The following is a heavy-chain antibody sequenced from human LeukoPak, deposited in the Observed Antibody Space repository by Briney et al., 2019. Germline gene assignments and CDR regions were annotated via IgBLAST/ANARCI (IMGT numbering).Heavy chain of an antibody. CDR2: ISGSGGST. CDR1: GFTFSSYA. D-gene: IGHD3-10*01. J-gene: IGHJ6*03. V-gene: IGHV3-23*01. CDR3: VTHSKVSVRGKDFFYYYYMDV. Sequence: GGSLRLSCVASGFTFSSYAMSWVRQAPGKGLEWVSSISGSGGSTYYADSVKGRFTISRDNSKNTLSLQLNSLRAEDTAVYYCVTHSKVSVRGKDFFYYYYMDVWGKGTTVTISS.